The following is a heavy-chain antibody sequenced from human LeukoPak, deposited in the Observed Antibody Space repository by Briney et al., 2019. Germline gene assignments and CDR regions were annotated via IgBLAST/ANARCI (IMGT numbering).Heavy chain of an antibody. Sequence: ASVKVSCKASGYTFTGYYMHWVRQAPGRGLEWMGWINPNSGGTNYAQKFQGRVTMTRDTSISTAYMELSRLRSDDTAVYYCASRSTDFYDILTGLPTGYWGQGTLVTVSS. CDR2: INPNSGGT. CDR3: ASRSTDFYDILTGLPTGY. J-gene: IGHJ4*02. V-gene: IGHV1-2*02. CDR1: GYTFTGYY. D-gene: IGHD3-9*01.